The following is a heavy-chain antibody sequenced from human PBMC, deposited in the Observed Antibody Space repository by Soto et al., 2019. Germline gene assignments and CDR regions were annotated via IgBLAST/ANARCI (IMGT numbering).Heavy chain of an antibody. V-gene: IGHV3-64D*06. Sequence: GGSLRLSCSVSGFTFSNYAMHWVRQAPGKGLEYVSGITSDGDSTWHADSVRDRFTISRDNSKNTLFLQMSSLRVEDTAIYFCVKGNQLLRYYFEFWGPGTLVTVSS. CDR1: GFTFSNYA. CDR2: ITSDGDST. J-gene: IGHJ4*01. CDR3: VKGNQLLRYYFEF. D-gene: IGHD2-15*01.